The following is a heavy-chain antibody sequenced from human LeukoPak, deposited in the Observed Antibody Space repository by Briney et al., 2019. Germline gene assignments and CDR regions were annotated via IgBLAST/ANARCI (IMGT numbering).Heavy chain of an antibody. V-gene: IGHV4-34*01. CDR2: INHSGST. D-gene: IGHD2-2*01. Sequence: SETLSLTCDVYGGSFSGYYWRWIRQPPGKGLEWIGEINHSGSTNYNPSLKSRVTISVDTSQNQFSLKLSSVTAADTAVYYCARKIPAGPFNWFDPWGQGTLVTVSS. CDR3: ARKIPAGPFNWFDP. CDR1: GGSFSGYY. J-gene: IGHJ5*02.